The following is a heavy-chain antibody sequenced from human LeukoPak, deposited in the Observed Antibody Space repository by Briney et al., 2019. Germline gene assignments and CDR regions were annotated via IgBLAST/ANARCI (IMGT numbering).Heavy chain of an antibody. Sequence: GGSLRFSWASAGFISSSWVMSGGRQAPGKGLEWVSAISGSGGSTYYADSVKGRFTISRDNSKNTLYLQMNSLRAEDTAVYYCAKHLSGSYYYYYYGMDVWGQGTTVTVSS. J-gene: IGHJ6*02. CDR2: ISGSGGST. CDR3: AKHLSGSYYYYYYGMDV. V-gene: IGHV3-23*01. CDR1: GFISSSWV. D-gene: IGHD3-10*01.